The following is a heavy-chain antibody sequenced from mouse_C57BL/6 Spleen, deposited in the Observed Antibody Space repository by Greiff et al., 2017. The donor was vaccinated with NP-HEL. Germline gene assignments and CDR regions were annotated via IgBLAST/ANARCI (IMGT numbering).Heavy chain of an antibody. CDR1: GYTFTSYW. D-gene: IGHD1-1*01. Sequence: QVQLQQPGAELVKPGASVKLSCKASGYTFTSYWMQWVKQRPGQGLEWIGEIDPSDSYTNYNQKFKGKATLTVDTSSSTAYMQLSSLTSEDSAVYYCARGGYYGSSSYYYAMDYWGQGTSVTVSS. V-gene: IGHV1-50*01. J-gene: IGHJ4*01. CDR3: ARGGYYGSSSYYYAMDY. CDR2: IDPSDSYT.